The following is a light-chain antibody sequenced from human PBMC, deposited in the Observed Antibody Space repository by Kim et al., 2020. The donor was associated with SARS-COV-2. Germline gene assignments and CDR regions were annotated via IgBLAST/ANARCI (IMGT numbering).Light chain of an antibody. CDR1: QGIYKY. Sequence: SASVGDRATITCRARQGIYKYLAWYQQKPGEVPKLLIYAASTLQSGVPSRFRGSGSGTYFTLTISSLQPEDVATYYCQKYDSAPYTFGQGTKLEI. CDR2: AAS. J-gene: IGKJ2*01. CDR3: QKYDSAPYT. V-gene: IGKV1-27*01.